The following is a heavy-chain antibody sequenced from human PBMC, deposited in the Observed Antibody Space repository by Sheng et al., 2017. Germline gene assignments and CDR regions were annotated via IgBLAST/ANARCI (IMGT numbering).Heavy chain of an antibody. Sequence: QVQLQESGPGLVKPSETLSLTCTVSGGSISSYYWSWIRQPAGKGLEWIGRIYTSGSTNYNPSLKSRVTMSVDTSKNQFSLKLSSVTAADTAVYYCARGRTIVVVAAADNWYFDLWGPWHPGPLSP. CDR3: ARGRTIVVVAAADNWYFDL. CDR2: IYTSGST. D-gene: IGHD2-15*01. CDR1: GGSISSYY. J-gene: IGHJ2*01. V-gene: IGHV4-4*07.